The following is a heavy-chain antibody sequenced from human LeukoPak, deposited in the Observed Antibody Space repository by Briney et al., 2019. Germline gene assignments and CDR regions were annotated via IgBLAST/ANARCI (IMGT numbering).Heavy chain of an antibody. V-gene: IGHV1-18*01. CDR1: GYTFTSYG. CDR3: ARDGGFLEWLLPSDY. J-gene: IGHJ4*02. Sequence: ASVKVSCKASGYTFTSYGISWVRQAPGQGLEWMGWISAYNGNTNYAQKLQGRVTMTTDTSTSTAYMELRSLRSDDTAVYYCARDGGFLEWLLPSDYWGQGTLVTVSS. D-gene: IGHD3-3*01. CDR2: ISAYNGNT.